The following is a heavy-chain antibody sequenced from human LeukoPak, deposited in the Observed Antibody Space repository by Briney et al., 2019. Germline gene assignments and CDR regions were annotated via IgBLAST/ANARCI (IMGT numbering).Heavy chain of an antibody. D-gene: IGHD6-19*01. V-gene: IGHV3-23*01. Sequence: GGSLRLSCAASGFTFSTYTMTWFRQAPGKGLEWVSGISGTLPSSGRTYHADSVKGRFTISRDNSKGTLYLQMNNLRAEDTALYYCARAVGYSFGWGYGFDIWGQGTMVTVSS. CDR3: ARAVGYSFGWGYGFDI. J-gene: IGHJ3*02. CDR1: GFTFSTYT. CDR2: ISGTLPSSGRT.